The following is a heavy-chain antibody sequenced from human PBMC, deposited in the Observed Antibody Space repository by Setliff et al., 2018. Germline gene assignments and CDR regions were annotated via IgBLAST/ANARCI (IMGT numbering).Heavy chain of an antibody. CDR3: ARGYFGLAPTEDF. V-gene: IGHV4-38-2*02. CDR1: GYSITSGYY. CDR2: FYHSGNT. J-gene: IGHJ4*02. D-gene: IGHD3-3*01. Sequence: KPSETLSLTCTVFGYSITSGYYWGWIRQPPGKGLEWIGCFYHSGNTYYNPSLKSRVSISPDTSRNQFSLRLSSVTAADTAVYYCARGYFGLAPTEDFWGQGTLVTVSS.